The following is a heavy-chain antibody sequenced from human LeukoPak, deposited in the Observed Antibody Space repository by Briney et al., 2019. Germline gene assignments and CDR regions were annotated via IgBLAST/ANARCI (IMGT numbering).Heavy chain of an antibody. CDR1: GYTFTSYD. Sequence: ASVKVSCKASGYTFTSYDINWVRQATGQGLEWMGWMNPNSGNTGYAQKFQGRVTMTRNTSISTAYMELSSLRSEDTAVYYCARVYDFWSGYDDWFDPWGQGTLVTVSS. V-gene: IGHV1-8*01. D-gene: IGHD3-3*01. J-gene: IGHJ5*02. CDR2: MNPNSGNT. CDR3: ARVYDFWSGYDDWFDP.